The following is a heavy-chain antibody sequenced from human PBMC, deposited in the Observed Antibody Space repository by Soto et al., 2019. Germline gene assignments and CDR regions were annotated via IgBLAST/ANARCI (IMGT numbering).Heavy chain of an antibody. CDR3: ARERDGTGWYKNYYYHGMDV. CDR1: GFTFSSYG. J-gene: IGHJ6*02. D-gene: IGHD6-19*01. Sequence: GGSLRLSCAASGFTFSSYGMHWVRQAPGKGLEWVAVISKDGSNEYHAESVEGRFTISRDNSKNTLWLQLNSLRAEETAVYYCARERDGTGWYKNYYYHGMDVWGQGTTVTVSS. V-gene: IGHV3-30*19. CDR2: ISKDGSNE.